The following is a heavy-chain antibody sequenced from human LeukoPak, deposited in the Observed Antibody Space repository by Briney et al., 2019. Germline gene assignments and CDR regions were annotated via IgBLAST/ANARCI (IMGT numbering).Heavy chain of an antibody. Sequence: SVKVSCKASGGTFSSHAISWVRQAPRQGLEWMGGIIPIFGTANYAQKFQGRVTITTDESTSTAYMELSSLRSEDTAVYYCARAGHIVGATYRFDYWGQGTLVAVSS. D-gene: IGHD1-26*01. CDR3: ARAGHIVGATYRFDY. CDR1: GGTFSSHA. J-gene: IGHJ4*02. V-gene: IGHV1-69*05. CDR2: IIPIFGTA.